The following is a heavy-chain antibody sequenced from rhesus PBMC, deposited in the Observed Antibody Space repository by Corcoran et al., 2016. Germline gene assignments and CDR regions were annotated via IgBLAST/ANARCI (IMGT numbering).Heavy chain of an antibody. CDR2: IYGSGGGT. V-gene: IGHV4-106*01. CDR1: GGSISDDYY. CDR3: ARACTGSGCYSYVGFDY. D-gene: IGHD2-21*01. Sequence: QLQLQESGPGLVKPSETLSLTCAVSGGSISDDYYWSWIRQPPGKGLEWIGYIYGSGGGTNYNPSLKNRVTISIDTSKNQFSLKLSSVTAADTAVYYCARACTGSGCYSYVGFDYWGQGVLVTVSS. J-gene: IGHJ4*01.